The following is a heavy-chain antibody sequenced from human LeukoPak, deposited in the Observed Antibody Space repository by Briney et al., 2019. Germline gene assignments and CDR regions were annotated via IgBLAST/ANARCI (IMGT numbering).Heavy chain of an antibody. D-gene: IGHD2-2*01. V-gene: IGHV1-2*02. CDR3: ARSGFVVVPAAMGYYGMDV. Sequence: SGGTNYAQKFQGRVTMTRDTSISTAYMELSRLRSDDTAVYYCARSGFVVVPAAMGYYGMDVWGQGTTVTVSS. J-gene: IGHJ6*02. CDR2: SGGT.